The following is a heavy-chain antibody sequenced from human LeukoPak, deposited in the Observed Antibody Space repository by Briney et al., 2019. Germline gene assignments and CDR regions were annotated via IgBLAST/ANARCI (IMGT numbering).Heavy chain of an antibody. D-gene: IGHD2-2*01. CDR1: GFAFSSYS. CDR2: ISSSSSYI. Sequence: PGGSLRLSCAASGFAFSSYSVNWVRQAPGKGLEWVSSISSSSSYIYYADSVKGRFTISRDNAKNSLYLQMNSLRAEDTAVYYCARDAYCSSTSCDDYWGQGTLVTVSS. CDR3: ARDAYCSSTSCDDY. V-gene: IGHV3-21*01. J-gene: IGHJ4*02.